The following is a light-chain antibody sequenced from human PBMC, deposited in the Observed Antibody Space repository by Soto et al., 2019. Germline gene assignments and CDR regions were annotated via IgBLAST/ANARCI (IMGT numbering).Light chain of an antibody. CDR2: AAS. J-gene: IGKJ4*01. CDR3: QQSYSTPLT. Sequence: DIQMTQSPSALSPSVGDRVTITSRASQSISSYLNWYQQKPGKAPKLLIYAASSLQSGVPSRFSGSGSGTDFTLTIISLQPEDFATYYCQQSYSTPLTFGGGTKVEIK. CDR1: QSISSY. V-gene: IGKV1-39*01.